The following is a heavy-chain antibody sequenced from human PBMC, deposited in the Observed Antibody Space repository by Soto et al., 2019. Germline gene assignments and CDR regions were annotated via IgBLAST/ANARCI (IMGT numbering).Heavy chain of an antibody. J-gene: IGHJ4*02. Sequence: GGSLRLSCAASGFTFSSYAMHWVRQAPGKGLEWVAVISYDGSNKYYADSVKGRFTISRDNSKNTLYLQMNSLRAEDTAVYYCARDPGSSYDYWGQGTLVTVSS. CDR1: GFTFSSYA. D-gene: IGHD6-6*01. CDR2: ISYDGSNK. CDR3: ARDPGSSYDY. V-gene: IGHV3-30-3*01.